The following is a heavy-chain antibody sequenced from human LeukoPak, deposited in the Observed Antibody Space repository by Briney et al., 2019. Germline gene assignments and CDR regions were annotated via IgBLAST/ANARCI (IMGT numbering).Heavy chain of an antibody. D-gene: IGHD3-10*01. CDR1: GGTFSSYA. CDR2: IIPILGIA. Sequence: SVKVSCTASGGTFSSYAISWVRRAPGQGLEWMGRIIPILGIANYAQKFQGRVTITADKSTSTAYMELGSLRSEDTAVYYCARDNNYYGSGSYYNGFDYWGQGTLVTVSS. J-gene: IGHJ4*02. CDR3: ARDNNYYGSGSYYNGFDY. V-gene: IGHV1-69*04.